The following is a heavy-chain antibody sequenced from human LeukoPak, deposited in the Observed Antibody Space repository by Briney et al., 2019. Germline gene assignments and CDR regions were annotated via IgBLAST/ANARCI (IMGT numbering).Heavy chain of an antibody. CDR2: ISGSGGST. Sequence: GGSLRLSCAASGFTFSSYAMSWVRQAPGKGLEWVSAISGSGGSTYYADSVKGRFTISRDNSKNTLYLQMNSLRAEDTAVYYCAGGYYDFWSGHFYHYYGMDVWGQGTTVTVSS. CDR1: GFTFSSYA. D-gene: IGHD3-3*01. CDR3: AGGYYDFWSGHFYHYYGMDV. J-gene: IGHJ6*02. V-gene: IGHV3-23*01.